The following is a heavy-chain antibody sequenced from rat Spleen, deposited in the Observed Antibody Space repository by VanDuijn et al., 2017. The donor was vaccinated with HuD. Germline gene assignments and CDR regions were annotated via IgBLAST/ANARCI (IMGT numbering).Heavy chain of an antibody. CDR1: GFTFNNYW. D-gene: IGHD1-4*01. J-gene: IGHJ3*01. Sequence: EVQLVESGGGLVQPGRSLKLSCVASGFTFNNYWMTWIRQAPGKGLEWVASITKTGGNTYYPDSVRGRFAISRDDAKSTLYLQMDSLRSEDTATYYCARVGTRVSRFAYWGQGTLVTVSS. V-gene: IGHV5-31*01. CDR2: ITKTGGNT. CDR3: ARVGTRVSRFAY.